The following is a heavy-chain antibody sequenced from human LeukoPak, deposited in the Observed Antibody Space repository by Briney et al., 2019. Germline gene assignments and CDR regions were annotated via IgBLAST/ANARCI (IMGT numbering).Heavy chain of an antibody. CDR2: IYYSGST. CDR3: ARGLYVSNY. D-gene: IGHD2/OR15-2a*01. Sequence: XCTVSGGSISSSSYXWGWVRQPPGKGVEWIGSIYYSGSTYYNPSLKSRVTISVATSKNQFSLKLSSVTAADTAVYYCARGLYVSNYWGQGTLITVSS. V-gene: IGHV4-39*01. CDR1: GGSISSSSYX. J-gene: IGHJ4*02.